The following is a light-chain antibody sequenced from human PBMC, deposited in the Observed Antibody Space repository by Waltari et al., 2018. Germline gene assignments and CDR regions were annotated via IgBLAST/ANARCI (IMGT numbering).Light chain of an antibody. Sequence: SSELTQDPAVSVALGQTVRITCQGDRLRDYYASWYQQKAGQAPVLVIHGENNRPSGIPDRFSDSSSGNTASLTITGAQAGDEADYYCNSRDSSGNVVFGAGTKLTVL. V-gene: IGLV3-19*01. J-gene: IGLJ2*01. CDR3: NSRDSSGNVV. CDR1: RLRDYY. CDR2: GEN.